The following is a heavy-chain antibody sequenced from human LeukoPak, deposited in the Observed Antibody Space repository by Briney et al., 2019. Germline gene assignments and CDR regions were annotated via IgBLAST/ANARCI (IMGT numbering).Heavy chain of an antibody. Sequence: ASVKVSCKASGYTFASYDINWVRQATGQGLEWMGWMNPNSGNTGYAQKFQGRVTMTRNTSISTAYMELSGLRSEDTAVYYCARDGAVAGEFDFWGQGSLVTVSS. V-gene: IGHV1-8*01. CDR2: MNPNSGNT. CDR3: ARDGAVAGEFDF. D-gene: IGHD6-19*01. J-gene: IGHJ4*02. CDR1: GYTFASYD.